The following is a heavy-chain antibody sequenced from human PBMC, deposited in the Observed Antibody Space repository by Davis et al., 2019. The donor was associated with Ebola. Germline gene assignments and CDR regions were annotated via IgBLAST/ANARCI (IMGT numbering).Heavy chain of an antibody. J-gene: IGHJ4*02. CDR1: GGSFSGYY. CDR2: INHSGST. V-gene: IGHV4-34*01. Sequence: MPSETLSLTFAVYGGSFSGYYWSWIRQPPGKGLEWIGEINHSGSTNYNPSFKSRVTISVDASKTQFSLKLSSVTAADTAVYYCATLTSLLSDYWGQGTLVTVSS. CDR3: ATLTSLLSDY. D-gene: IGHD2-2*01.